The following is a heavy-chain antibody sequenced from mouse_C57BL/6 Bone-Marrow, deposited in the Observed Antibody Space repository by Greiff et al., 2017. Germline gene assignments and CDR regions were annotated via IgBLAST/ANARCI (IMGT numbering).Heavy chain of an antibody. D-gene: IGHD1-1*01. V-gene: IGHV14-4*01. CDR3: TPITTVVADWYFDV. Sequence: VQLQESGAELVRPGASVKLSCTASGFNIKDDYMHWVKQRPEQGLEWIGWIDPENGDTEYASKFQGKATITADTSSNTAYLQLSSLTSEDTAVYYGTPITTVVADWYFDVWGTGTTVTVSS. J-gene: IGHJ1*03. CDR1: GFNIKDDY. CDR2: IDPENGDT.